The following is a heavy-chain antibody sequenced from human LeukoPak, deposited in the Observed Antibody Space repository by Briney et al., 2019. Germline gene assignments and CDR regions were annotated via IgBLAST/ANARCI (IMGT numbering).Heavy chain of an antibody. V-gene: IGHV4-31*03. J-gene: IGHJ6*02. CDR1: GGSISSGGYY. D-gene: IGHD2-15*01. CDR3: AGLQAVGYCSGGSCYPYYYGMDV. Sequence: SETLSLTCTVSGGSISSGGYYWSWIRQHPGKGLEWIGYIYYSGSTYYNPSLKSRVTISVDTSKNQFSLKLSSVTAADTAVYYCAGLQAVGYCSGGSCYPYYYGMDVWGQGTTVTVSS. CDR2: IYYSGST.